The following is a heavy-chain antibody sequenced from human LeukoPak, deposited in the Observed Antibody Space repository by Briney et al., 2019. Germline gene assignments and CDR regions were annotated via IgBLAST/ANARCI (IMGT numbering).Heavy chain of an antibody. CDR2: IYYSGST. D-gene: IGHD2-15*01. CDR1: GCSISSYC. V-gene: IGHV4-59*08. Sequence: SETLSLTCTVSGCSISSYCWSWIRQPPGKGLERMGHIYYSGSTNYNPALKSRGAKFLDTAENQSSLKLSSVPAADTAVYYCARHDSMGMDVWAKGPRSPSP. CDR3: ARHDSMGMDV. J-gene: IGHJ6*02.